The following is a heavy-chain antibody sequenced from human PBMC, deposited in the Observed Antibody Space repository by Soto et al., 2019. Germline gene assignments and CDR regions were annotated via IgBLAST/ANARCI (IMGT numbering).Heavy chain of an antibody. V-gene: IGHV4-39*01. J-gene: IGHJ6*02. CDR1: GGSISSSSYS. CDR3: GRQPGHCGSTTCFGYYSVDV. CDR2: IYYSGST. D-gene: IGHD2-2*01. Sequence: QLQLQESGPRLVKPSETLSLTCSVSGGSISSSSYSWGWIRQPPGKGLEWIGTIYYSGSTHYNPSLAGRVAISADTPNNQLSLRPSSVTAADAAVYYCGRQPGHCGSTTCFGYYSVDVWGQGTTVTVS.